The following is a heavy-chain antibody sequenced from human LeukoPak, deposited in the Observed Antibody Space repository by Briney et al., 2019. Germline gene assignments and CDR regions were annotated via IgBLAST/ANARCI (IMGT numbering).Heavy chain of an antibody. CDR3: AREYLVGRYYGSGSYYGY. CDR1: GFTFSSYS. J-gene: IGHJ4*02. Sequence: GGSLRLSCAASGFTFSSYSMNWVRQAPGKGPEWVSSISSSSSYIYYADSVKGRFTISRDNAKNSLYLQMNSLRAEDTAVYYCAREYLVGRYYGSGSYYGYWGQGTLVTVSS. D-gene: IGHD3-10*01. V-gene: IGHV3-21*01. CDR2: ISSSSSYI.